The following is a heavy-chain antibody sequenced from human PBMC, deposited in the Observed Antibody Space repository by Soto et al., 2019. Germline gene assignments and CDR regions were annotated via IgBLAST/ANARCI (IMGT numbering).Heavy chain of an antibody. D-gene: IGHD3-10*01. CDR1: GFTFSSYA. CDR3: ARGDRGGSGSPASYYYSGLDV. V-gene: IGHV3-23*01. Sequence: LRRSWAASGFTFSSYAMSWVRQAPGKGLEWVSSVSAGGDMTYYSDSVKGRFTISRDNSNNALFLQMNSPRIEDTALYYCARGDRGGSGSPASYYYSGLDVWGQGTTVTVSS. CDR2: VSAGGDMT. J-gene: IGHJ6*02.